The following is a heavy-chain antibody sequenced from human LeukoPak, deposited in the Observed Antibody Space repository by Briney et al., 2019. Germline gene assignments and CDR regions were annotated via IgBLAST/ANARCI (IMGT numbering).Heavy chain of an antibody. Sequence: ASQTLSLTCAVYGGSFSGYYWSWIRQPPGKGLEWIGEINHSVRTNYNPSLKSRVTISVDTSKNQFSLKLSSVTAADTAVYYCARHPNERKYYYGSGSSRKAFDYWGQGTLVTVSS. CDR3: ARHPNERKYYYGSGSSRKAFDY. CDR1: GGSFSGYY. D-gene: IGHD3-10*01. J-gene: IGHJ4*02. V-gene: IGHV4-34*01. CDR2: INHSVRT.